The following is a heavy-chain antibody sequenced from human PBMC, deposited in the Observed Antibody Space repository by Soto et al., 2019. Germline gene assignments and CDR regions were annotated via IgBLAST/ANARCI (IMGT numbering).Heavy chain of an antibody. CDR1: DFTFSYYW. CDR3: AIGDVGAFYL. D-gene: IGHD1-26*01. V-gene: IGHV3-74*03. CDR2: IHSDGSST. J-gene: IGHJ3*01. Sequence: EVQLVESGGGLVQPGGSLRLSCVASDFTFSYYWMNWVRQVPGKGLVWVSRIHSDGSSTTYADSVKGRFTISRDNAKNTLYLQMASLRVDDTAVYYCAIGDVGAFYLWGQGTMVTVS.